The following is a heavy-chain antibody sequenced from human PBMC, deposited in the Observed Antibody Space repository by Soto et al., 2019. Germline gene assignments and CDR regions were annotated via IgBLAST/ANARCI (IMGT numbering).Heavy chain of an antibody. CDR1: GGTFSSYT. CDR3: ARKVASSDDAFDI. Sequence: QLHLVQSGAEVKKPGSSVKVSCKASGGTFSSYTINWVRQAPGQGLEWLGGIIPMFGTLYYAQKFQGRLTLAADSSTSTAYMELSTLRSDDTAVYYCARKVASSDDAFDIWGQGTMVTVSS. J-gene: IGHJ3*02. CDR2: IIPMFGTL. D-gene: IGHD6-6*01. V-gene: IGHV1-69*06.